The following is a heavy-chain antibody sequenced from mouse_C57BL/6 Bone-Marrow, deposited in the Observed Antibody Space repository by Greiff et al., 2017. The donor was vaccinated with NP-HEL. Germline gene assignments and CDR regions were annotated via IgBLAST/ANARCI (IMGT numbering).Heavy chain of an antibody. Sequence: EVQLVESGGDLVKPGGSLKLSCAASGSTFSSYGMSWVRQTPDKRLEWVATISSGGSYTYYPDSVKGRFTISRDNAKNTLYLQMSSLKSEDTAMYYCARWFAYWGQGTLVTVSA. J-gene: IGHJ3*01. CDR1: GSTFSSYG. V-gene: IGHV5-6*01. CDR3: ARWFAY. CDR2: ISSGGSYT.